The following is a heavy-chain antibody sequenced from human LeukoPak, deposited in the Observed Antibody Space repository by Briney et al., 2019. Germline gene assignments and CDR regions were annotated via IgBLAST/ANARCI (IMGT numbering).Heavy chain of an antibody. J-gene: IGHJ5*01. Sequence: PSETLSLTCTVSGGSISSSSYYWGWIRQPPGKGLEWIGSIYYSGSTYYNPSLKSRVTISVDTSKNQFSLKLSSVTAADTAAYYCARRRGPGTTLRDWFDSWGQGTLVTVSS. CDR1: GGSISSSSYY. D-gene: IGHD1-7*01. V-gene: IGHV4-39*01. CDR3: ARRRGPGTTLRDWFDS. CDR2: IYYSGST.